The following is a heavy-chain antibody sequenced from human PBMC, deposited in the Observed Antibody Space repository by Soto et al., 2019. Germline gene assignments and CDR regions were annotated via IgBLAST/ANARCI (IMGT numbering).Heavy chain of an antibody. J-gene: IGHJ4*02. CDR3: AREDILGARSFDY. CDR1: GFTFSSYS. CDR2: ICSRSLTL. D-gene: IGHD1-26*01. Sequence: GGSLRLSCAASGFTFSSYSMNWVRQAPGKGLEWIAYICSRSLTLYYADSVKGRFTISRDNADNSLYLQMNSLRDEDTAVYYCAREDILGARSFDYWGQGTLVTVSS. V-gene: IGHV3-48*02.